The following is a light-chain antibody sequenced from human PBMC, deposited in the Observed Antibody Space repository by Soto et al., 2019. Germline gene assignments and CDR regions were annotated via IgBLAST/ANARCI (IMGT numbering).Light chain of an antibody. V-gene: IGKV3-11*01. CDR1: QSVSSY. Sequence: EIVLTQSPATLSLSPGERATLSCRASQSVSSYLAWYQQKPGQAPRLLIYDASNRVTGIPARFSGSGSGTDFTLTISSLEPEDFAVYYCQQRSNWPGFGGGTKVEIK. CDR2: DAS. J-gene: IGKJ4*02. CDR3: QQRSNWPG.